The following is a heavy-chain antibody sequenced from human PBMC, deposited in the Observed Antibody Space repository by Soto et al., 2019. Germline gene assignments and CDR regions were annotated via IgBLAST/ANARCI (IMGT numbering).Heavy chain of an antibody. CDR2: IIPIFGTA. CDR1: GGTFSSYA. D-gene: IGHD3-22*01. J-gene: IGHJ4*02. Sequence: ASVKVSCKASGGTFSSYAISWVRQAPGQGLEWMGGIIPIFGTANYAQKFQGRVTITADESTSTAYMELSSLRSEDTAVYYCARAPNYYDSSGYEGVDYWGQGTLVTVSS. CDR3: ARAPNYYDSSGYEGVDY. V-gene: IGHV1-69*13.